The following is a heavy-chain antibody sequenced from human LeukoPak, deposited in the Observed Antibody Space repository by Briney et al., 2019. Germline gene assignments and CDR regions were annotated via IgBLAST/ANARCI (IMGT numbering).Heavy chain of an antibody. D-gene: IGHD2-8*01. V-gene: IGHV3-21*01. CDR3: ARRTNDFDC. Sequence: PGGSLRLSCAASGFTFSSYSMNWVRQAPGKGLEWASSISSSSYIYYADSVKGRFTISRDNAKNSLYLQMNSLRTEDTAVYYCARRTNDFDCWGQGTLVTVSS. J-gene: IGHJ4*02. CDR1: GFTFSSYS. CDR2: ISSSSYI.